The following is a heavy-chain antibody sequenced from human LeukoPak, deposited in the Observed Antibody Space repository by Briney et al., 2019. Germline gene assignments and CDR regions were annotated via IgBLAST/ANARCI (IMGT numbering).Heavy chain of an antibody. CDR3: ARLGRLLWFGETEFDY. CDR2: IYPGDSDT. CDR1: GYSFTSYW. J-gene: IGHJ4*02. V-gene: IGHV5-51*01. D-gene: IGHD3-10*01. Sequence: GESLKISCKGSGYSFTSYWIGWVRQMPGKGLEGMGIIYPGDSDTRYSPSFQGQVTISADKSISTAYLQWSSLKASDTDMYYCARLGRLLWFGETEFDYWGQGTLVTVSS.